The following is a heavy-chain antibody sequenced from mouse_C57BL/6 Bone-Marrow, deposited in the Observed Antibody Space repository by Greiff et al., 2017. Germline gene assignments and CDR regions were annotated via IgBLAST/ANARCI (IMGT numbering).Heavy chain of an antibody. CDR3: VKAVPYCYGSREYYFDY. D-gene: IGHD1-1*01. V-gene: IGHV7-4*01. Sequence: EVKLMESGGGLVQPGASLRLSCAASGFTFTDYYMSWVRQPPGKAPEWLALLRNKANGYTTEYTASVKGRFTISRDNSQNILYLQMNTLRAEDSATYYCVKAVPYCYGSREYYFDYSGQGTTLTVSS. CDR2: LRNKANGYTT. J-gene: IGHJ2*01. CDR1: GFTFTDYY.